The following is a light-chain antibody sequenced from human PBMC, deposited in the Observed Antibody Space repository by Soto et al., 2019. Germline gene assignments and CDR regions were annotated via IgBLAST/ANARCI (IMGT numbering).Light chain of an antibody. Sequence: QSALTQPASVSGSPGQSITITCTGTSSDVGGFNYVSWYQQHPGKAPKLMISDVSNRPSGVSNRFSGSKSGNTASLTISGLQEEDAADYCWSSYTSSNTLVVFGGGTKVTVL. J-gene: IGLJ2*01. V-gene: IGLV2-14*01. CDR2: DVS. CDR1: SSDVGGFNY. CDR3: SSYTSSNTLVV.